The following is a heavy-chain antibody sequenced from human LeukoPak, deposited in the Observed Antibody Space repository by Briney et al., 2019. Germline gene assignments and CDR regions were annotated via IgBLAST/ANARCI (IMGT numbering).Heavy chain of an antibody. CDR2: INWNGGST. CDR1: GFTFDDYG. Sequence: GXALRXXCAASGFTFDDYGMSWVRQAPGKGLEWVSGINWNGGSTVYADSVKGRFTISRDNAKNSLYLQMNSLRAEDTALYYCAXDXXCTNGVCFPTDYWGQGXLVTVSS. V-gene: IGHV3-20*04. D-gene: IGHD2-8*01. CDR3: AXDXXCTNGVCFPTDY. J-gene: IGHJ4*02.